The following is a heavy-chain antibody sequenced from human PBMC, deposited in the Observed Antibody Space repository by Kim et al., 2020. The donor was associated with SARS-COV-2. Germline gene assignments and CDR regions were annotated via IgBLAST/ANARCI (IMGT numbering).Heavy chain of an antibody. CDR3: ARVGNGGYYYVGYFDY. Sequence: KLQGRVTMTPDTSTSTAYMELRSLRSDDTAVYYCARVGNGGYYYVGYFDYWGQGTLVTVSS. J-gene: IGHJ4*02. V-gene: IGHV1-18*01. D-gene: IGHD3-22*01.